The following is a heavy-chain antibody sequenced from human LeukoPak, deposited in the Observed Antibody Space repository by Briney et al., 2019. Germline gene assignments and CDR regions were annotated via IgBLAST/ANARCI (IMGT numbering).Heavy chain of an antibody. CDR3: ARADNTAMAVDLDY. CDR1: GGSISSSSYY. CDR2: IYHSGST. D-gene: IGHD5-18*01. J-gene: IGHJ4*02. Sequence: KPSETLSLTCTVSGGSISSSSYYWGWIRQPPGKGLEWIGSIYHSGSTYYNPSLKSRVTVSVDTSKNQFSLKLSSVTAADTAVYYCARADNTAMAVDLDYWGQGTLVTVSS. V-gene: IGHV4-39*07.